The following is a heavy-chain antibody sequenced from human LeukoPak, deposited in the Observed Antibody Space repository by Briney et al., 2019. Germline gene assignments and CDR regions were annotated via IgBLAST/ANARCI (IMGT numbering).Heavy chain of an antibody. CDR3: ARHVRRIVGAVPGWFDP. J-gene: IGHJ5*02. CDR2: IYYSGST. Sequence: SETLSLTCTVSGGSISSSSYYWGWIRQPPGKGLEWIGSIYYSGSTYYNPSLKSRVTISVDTSKNQFSLKLSSVTAADTAVYYCARHVRRIVGAVPGWFDPWGQGTLVTVSS. V-gene: IGHV4-39*01. CDR1: GGSISSSSYY. D-gene: IGHD1-26*01.